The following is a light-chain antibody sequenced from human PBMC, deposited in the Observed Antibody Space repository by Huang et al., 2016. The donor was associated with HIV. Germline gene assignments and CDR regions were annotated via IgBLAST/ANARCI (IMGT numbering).Light chain of an antibody. CDR1: QSVSTC. CDR3: QQCNNWPFT. V-gene: IGKV3-11*01. Sequence: EIVLTQFPATLSLSPGGRATLSCRASQSVSTCLAWYQQKPGQAPRLLLYDASKRTTGFPARFRGSGSGTDFTLTISSLEPEDFAVYYCQQCNNWPFTFGPGTKVDIK. J-gene: IGKJ3*01. CDR2: DAS.